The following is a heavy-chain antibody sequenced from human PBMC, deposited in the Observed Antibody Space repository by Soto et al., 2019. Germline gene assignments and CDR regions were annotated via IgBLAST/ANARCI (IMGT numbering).Heavy chain of an antibody. CDR2: IYYSGSS. CDR1: GGSISSYY. D-gene: IGHD6-13*01. Sequence: SETLSLTCTVSGGSISSYYWSWIRQPPGKGLEWIGHIYYSGSSKYNPSLKSRVTISVDTSKNQFSLKLSSVTAADTAVYYCARTYSSSWSPFEYWGQGTLVTVSS. CDR3: ARTYSSSWSPFEY. J-gene: IGHJ4*02. V-gene: IGHV4-59*12.